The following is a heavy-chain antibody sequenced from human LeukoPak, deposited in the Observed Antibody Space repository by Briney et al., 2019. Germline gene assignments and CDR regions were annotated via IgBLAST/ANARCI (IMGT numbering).Heavy chain of an antibody. CDR1: GGTFSSYA. D-gene: IGHD3-22*01. CDR2: INPNSGGT. Sequence: ASVKVSCKASGGTFSSYAISWVRQAPGQGLEWMGWINPNSGGTNYAQKFQGRVTMTRDTSISTAYMELSRLRSDDTAVYYCARELGTYYYDSSGPDYWGQGTLVTVSS. J-gene: IGHJ4*02. V-gene: IGHV1-2*02. CDR3: ARELGTYYYDSSGPDY.